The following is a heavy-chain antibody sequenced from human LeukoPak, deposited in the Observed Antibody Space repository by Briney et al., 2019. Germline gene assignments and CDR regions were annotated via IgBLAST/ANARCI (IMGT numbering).Heavy chain of an antibody. CDR2: IRGSNSNI. D-gene: IGHD1-26*01. V-gene: IGHV3-21*01. Sequence: GGSLRLSCAASGFTFSSYRINWVRQAPGKGLEWVSSIRGSNSNIYYADSVKGRFTISRDNAKNSLYLQMNSLRAEDTAVYYCARQVGASAPRFDYWGQGTLVTVSS. J-gene: IGHJ4*02. CDR1: GFTFSSYR. CDR3: ARQVGASAPRFDY.